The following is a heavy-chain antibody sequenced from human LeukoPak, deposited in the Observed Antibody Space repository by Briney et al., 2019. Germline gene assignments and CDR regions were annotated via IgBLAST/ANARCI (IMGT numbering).Heavy chain of an antibody. CDR3: ARGARGYSGYDFDY. CDR2: INHSGST. Sequence: PSETLSLTCAVYGGSFSGYYWSWIRQPPEKGLEWIGEINHSGSTNYNPSLKSRVTISVDTSKNQFSLKLSSVTAADTAVYYCARGARGYSGYDFDYWGQGTLVTVSS. D-gene: IGHD5-12*01. J-gene: IGHJ4*02. CDR1: GGSFSGYY. V-gene: IGHV4-34*01.